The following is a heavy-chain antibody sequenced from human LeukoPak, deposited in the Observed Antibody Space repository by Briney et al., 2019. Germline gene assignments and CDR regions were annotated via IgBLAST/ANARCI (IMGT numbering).Heavy chain of an antibody. J-gene: IGHJ6*02. D-gene: IGHD5-18*01. CDR2: ISAYNGNT. Sequence: ASVKASCKASGYTFTSYGIIWVRQAPGQGLEWMGWISAYNGNTNYAQKLQGRVTMTTDTSTSTAYMELRSLRSDDTAVYYCARDFVHSAMGSPYGMDVWGQGTTVTVSS. V-gene: IGHV1-18*01. CDR3: ARDFVHSAMGSPYGMDV. CDR1: GYTFTSYG.